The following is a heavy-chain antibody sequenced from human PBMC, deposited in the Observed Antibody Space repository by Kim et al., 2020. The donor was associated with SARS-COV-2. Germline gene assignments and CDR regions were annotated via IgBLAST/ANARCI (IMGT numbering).Heavy chain of an antibody. Sequence: TSYADSVKGRFTISRDNAKNTLYLQMNSLRAEDTAVYYCARDGQWLVFDYWGQGTLVTVSS. CDR2: T. CDR3: ARDGQWLVFDY. D-gene: IGHD6-19*01. V-gene: IGHV3-74*01. J-gene: IGHJ4*02.